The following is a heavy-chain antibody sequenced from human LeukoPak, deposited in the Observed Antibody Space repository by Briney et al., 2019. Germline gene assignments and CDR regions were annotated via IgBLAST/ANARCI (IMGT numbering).Heavy chain of an antibody. CDR1: GYTFTSYG. CDR2: ISAYNGNT. D-gene: IGHD3-3*01. J-gene: IGHJ4*02. Sequence: VASVKVSCKASGYTFTSYGISWVRQAPGQGLEWMGWISAYNGNTNYAQKLQGRVTMTTDTSTSTAYMELRSLRSEDTAVYYCARGIWSGGHCYLDSWGQGTQVTVSS. V-gene: IGHV1-18*01. CDR3: ARGIWSGGHCYLDS.